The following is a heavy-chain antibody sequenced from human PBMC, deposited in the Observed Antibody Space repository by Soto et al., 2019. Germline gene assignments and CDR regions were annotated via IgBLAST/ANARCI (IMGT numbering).Heavy chain of an antibody. D-gene: IGHD4-17*01. Sequence: QVRLVQSGTEVKKPGASVKVSCKVSGYTLSEIAMHWVRQAPGKGFEWMGGFDPEEGETIYAQKLQGRVTMTEDRSTDTAYMELSSLKSDDTAVYFCATDTGRGYWGQGTLITVS. CDR3: ATDTGRGY. V-gene: IGHV1-24*01. CDR2: FDPEEGET. CDR1: GYTLSEIA. J-gene: IGHJ4*02.